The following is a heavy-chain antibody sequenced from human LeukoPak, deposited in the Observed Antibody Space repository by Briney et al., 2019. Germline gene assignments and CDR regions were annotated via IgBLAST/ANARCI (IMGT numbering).Heavy chain of an antibody. D-gene: IGHD5-18*01. V-gene: IGHV3-23*01. J-gene: IGHJ4*02. Sequence: GGTLRLSCAASGFTFTSYAMSWVRQAPGKGLECVSGISASGGGTYYTASVEGRFTISRDNSKNTLDLQMKSLRADDTAVYYCAKGSTSYGYLFEFCGQGTLVTVSS. CDR3: AKGSTSYGYLFEF. CDR2: ISASGGGT. CDR1: GFTFTSYA.